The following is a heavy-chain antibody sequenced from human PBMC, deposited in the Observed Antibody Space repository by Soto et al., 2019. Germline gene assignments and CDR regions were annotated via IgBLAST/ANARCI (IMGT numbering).Heavy chain of an antibody. D-gene: IGHD3-3*01. V-gene: IGHV1-2*02. Sequence: ASVKVSCKASGYTFTGYYMHWVRQAPGQGLEWMGWINPNSGGTNYAQKFQGRVTMTRDTSISTAYMELSRLRSDDTAVYYCARANQGLLRFLEWFKTDSFDPCGQATLVTVSS. CDR3: ARANQGLLRFLEWFKTDSFDP. CDR1: GYTFTGYY. CDR2: INPNSGGT. J-gene: IGHJ5*02.